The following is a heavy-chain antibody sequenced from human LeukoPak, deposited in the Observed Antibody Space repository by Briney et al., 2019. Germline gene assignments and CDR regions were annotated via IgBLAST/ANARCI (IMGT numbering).Heavy chain of an antibody. J-gene: IGHJ4*02. CDR1: GFTFSSYA. Sequence: PGGSLRLSCAASGFTFSSYAMSWVRQAPGKGLEWVSAISGSGGSTYCADSVKGRFTISRDNSKNTLYLQMNSLRAEDTAVYYCAKVFSRPIRKSLAAARPDPYIDYIDYWGQGTLVTVSS. V-gene: IGHV3-23*01. CDR2: ISGSGGST. CDR3: AKVFSRPIRKSLAAARPDPYIDYIDY. D-gene: IGHD6-13*01.